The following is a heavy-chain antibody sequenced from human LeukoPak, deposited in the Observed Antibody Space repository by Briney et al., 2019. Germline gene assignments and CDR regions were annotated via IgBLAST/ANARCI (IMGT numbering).Heavy chain of an antibody. Sequence: ASVKVSCKASGYTFTNFGISWVRQAPGQGLEWMGWISDYNGNTNYAQRLQGRVTMTTDTSTSTAYMELRSLRSDDTSVYYCARDRDYGDYNTQDLFVYWGQGTLVTVSS. D-gene: IGHD4-17*01. CDR3: ARDRDYGDYNTQDLFVY. CDR2: ISDYNGNT. J-gene: IGHJ4*02. CDR1: GYTFTNFG. V-gene: IGHV1-18*01.